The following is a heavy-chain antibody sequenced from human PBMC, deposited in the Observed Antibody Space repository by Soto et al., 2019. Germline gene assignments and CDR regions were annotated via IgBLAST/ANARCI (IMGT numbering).Heavy chain of an antibody. J-gene: IGHJ6*02. CDR3: VKPNNSGWYTPYYYYFSMDV. V-gene: IGHV3-30*18. Sequence: QVQLVESGGGVVQPGRSVRLSGAASGFSFSNFAMHWVRQAPGKGLEWVAVISHDGSNKYHADSVKGRFTISRDNSKNTVFLQMNSLSPDDGAVYYSVKPNNSGWYTPYYYYFSMDVWGQGTTLTVSS. D-gene: IGHD6-19*01. CDR1: GFSFSNFA. CDR2: ISHDGSNK.